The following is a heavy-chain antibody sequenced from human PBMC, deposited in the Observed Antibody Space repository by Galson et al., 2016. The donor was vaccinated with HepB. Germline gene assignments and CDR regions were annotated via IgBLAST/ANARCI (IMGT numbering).Heavy chain of an antibody. CDR1: GGSFSDYY. V-gene: IGHV4-34*01. CDR2: INHSGGT. Sequence: ETLSLTCAVYGGSFSDYYWTWIRQAPGKGLEWIGEINHSGGTNYNPSLKSRVTMSVDTSKNQFSLKLNSVTAADTAVYYCARGRPPGYYFDNWGQGTLVTVSS. J-gene: IGHJ4*02. CDR3: ARGRPPGYYFDN. D-gene: IGHD3-16*01.